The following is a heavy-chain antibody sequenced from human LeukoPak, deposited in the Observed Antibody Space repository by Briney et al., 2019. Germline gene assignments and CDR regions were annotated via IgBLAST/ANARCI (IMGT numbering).Heavy chain of an antibody. D-gene: IGHD1-26*01. CDR2: ISGSGGST. J-gene: IGHJ4*02. V-gene: IGHV3-23*01. CDR3: ARDISRELNLFDY. CDR1: GFTFSSYA. Sequence: PGGSLRLSCAASGFTFSSYAMSWVRQAPGKGLEWVSAISGSGGSTYYADLVKGRFTISRDNAKNSLYLQMNSLRAEDTAVYYCARDISRELNLFDYWGQGTLVTVSS.